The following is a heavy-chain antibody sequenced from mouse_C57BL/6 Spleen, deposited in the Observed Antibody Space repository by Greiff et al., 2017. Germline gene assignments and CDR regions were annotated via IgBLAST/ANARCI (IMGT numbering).Heavy chain of an antibody. J-gene: IGHJ3*01. CDR3: ARCDGFAY. V-gene: IGHV1-26*01. D-gene: IGHD2-3*01. CDR2: VNPNNGVT. Sequence: EVQLQQSGPELVKPGASVKISCKASGYTFTDYYMNWVKQSHGKSLEWIGDVNPNNGVTSYNQKFKGKATLTVDKSSSPAYMELRSLTSEDSAVYSCARCDGFAYWGQGTLVTVSA. CDR1: GYTFTDYY.